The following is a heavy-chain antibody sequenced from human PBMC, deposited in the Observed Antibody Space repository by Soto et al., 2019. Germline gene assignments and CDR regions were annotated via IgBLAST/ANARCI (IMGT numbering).Heavy chain of an antibody. D-gene: IGHD1-1*01. CDR2: ISGSGGST. Sequence: EVQLLESGGGLVQPGGSLRLSCAASGFTFSSYAMSWVRQAPGKGMEWVSAISGSGGSTYYADSAKGRFTISRYKSKNTLYLQMNSLRAEDTAVDYVAKVPLEGATTDSCGQGTLVTVSS. J-gene: IGHJ4*02. CDR1: GFTFSSYA. CDR3: AKVPLEGATTDS. V-gene: IGHV3-23*01.